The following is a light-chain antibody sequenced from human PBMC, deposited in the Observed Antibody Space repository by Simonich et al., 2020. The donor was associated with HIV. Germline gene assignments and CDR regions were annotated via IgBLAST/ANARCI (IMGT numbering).Light chain of an antibody. V-gene: IGKV3-15*01. CDR1: QSVSSK. CDR3: QQRSNWPLT. Sequence: EVVMTQFPATLSVSPGERATLSCRASQSVSSKLAWYQQKPGQAPRLLIYGASTRATGIPARFSGSGSGTECTLTISSMQSEDFAVYYCQQRSNWPLTFGGGTKVEIK. CDR2: GAS. J-gene: IGKJ4*01.